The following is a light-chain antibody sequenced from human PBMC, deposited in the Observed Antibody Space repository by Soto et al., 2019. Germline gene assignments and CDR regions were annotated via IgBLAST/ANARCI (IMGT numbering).Light chain of an antibody. CDR1: SSDVGVYNY. V-gene: IGLV2-14*01. CDR2: EVT. J-gene: IGLJ3*02. Sequence: QSALTQPASVSGSPGQSITISCTGTSSDVGVYNYVSWYQQHPGKAPKLMIFEVTSRPSGVSNRFSGSKSGNTASLTISGPQAEDEADYYCSSYTSSSTSVFGGGTKVTVL. CDR3: SSYTSSSTSV.